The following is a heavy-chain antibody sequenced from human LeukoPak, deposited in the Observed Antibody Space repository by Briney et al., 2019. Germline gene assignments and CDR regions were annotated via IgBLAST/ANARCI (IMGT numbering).Heavy chain of an antibody. Sequence: ASVKVSCKASGYTFTSYGISWVRQAPGQGLEWMGWISAYNGNTNYAQRLQGRVTMTTDTSTSTAYMELRSLRSDDTAVYYCARVFRAIEPDYWGREPWSPSPQ. CDR2: ISAYNGNT. CDR1: GYTFTSYG. J-gene: IGHJ4*02. CDR3: ARVFRAIEPDY. V-gene: IGHV1-18*01. D-gene: IGHD2-21*01.